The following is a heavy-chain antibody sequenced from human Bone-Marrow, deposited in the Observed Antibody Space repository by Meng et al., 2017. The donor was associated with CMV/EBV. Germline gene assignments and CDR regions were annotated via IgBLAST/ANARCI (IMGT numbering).Heavy chain of an antibody. CDR1: GYTFTGYY. D-gene: IGHD6-13*01. CDR3: TRAKLRSSPRLDAFDI. V-gene: IGHV1-2*02. CDR2: INPNSGGT. Sequence: ASVKVSCKASGYTFTGYYMHWVRQAPGQGLEWMGWINPNSGGTNYAQKFQGRVTMTRDTSISTAYMELSRLRSDDTAVYYCTRAKLRSSPRLDAFDIWGQGTMVTVSS. J-gene: IGHJ3*02.